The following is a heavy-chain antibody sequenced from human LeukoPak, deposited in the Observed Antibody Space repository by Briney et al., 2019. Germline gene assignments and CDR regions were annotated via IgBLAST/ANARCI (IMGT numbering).Heavy chain of an antibody. CDR1: GFTFSSYG. Sequence: GGSLRLSCAASGFTFSSYGMHWVRQAPGKGLEWVALIRYDGSNKYYADSVKGRFTISRDNSKNTLYLQMNSLRAEDTAVYYCAKDLRYRFDYWGQGTLVTVSS. D-gene: IGHD4-11*01. V-gene: IGHV3-30*02. J-gene: IGHJ4*02. CDR2: IRYDGSNK. CDR3: AKDLRYRFDY.